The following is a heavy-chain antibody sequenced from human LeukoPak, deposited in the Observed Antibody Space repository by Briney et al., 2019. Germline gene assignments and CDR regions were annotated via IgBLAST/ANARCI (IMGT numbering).Heavy chain of an antibody. CDR1: GYTFTSYY. Sequence: ASVKVSCKASGYTFTSYYMHWVRQAPGQGLEWMGIINPSGGSTSYAQKFQGRVTMTRDTSTSTVYMELSSLRSEDTAVYYCARDRHSGYDRYPADYWGQGTLVTVSS. V-gene: IGHV1-46*01. CDR2: INPSGGST. D-gene: IGHD5-12*01. CDR3: ARDRHSGYDRYPADY. J-gene: IGHJ4*02.